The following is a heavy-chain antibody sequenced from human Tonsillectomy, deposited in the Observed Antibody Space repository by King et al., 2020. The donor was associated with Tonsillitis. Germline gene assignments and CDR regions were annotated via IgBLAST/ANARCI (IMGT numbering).Heavy chain of an antibody. CDR3: GMGGGYLTDY. J-gene: IGHJ4*02. V-gene: IGHV3-7*01. D-gene: IGHD1-26*01. Sequence: EVQLVESGGGLVQPGGSVRLSCAASGFTFSNSYMTWVRRAPGKGLEWVANTNRDGSGTHYLDSVRGRFTISRDNARNSLFLQMNSLRAEDTAVYYCGMGGGYLTDYWGQGTLVTVSS. CDR2: TNRDGSGT. CDR1: GFTFSNSY.